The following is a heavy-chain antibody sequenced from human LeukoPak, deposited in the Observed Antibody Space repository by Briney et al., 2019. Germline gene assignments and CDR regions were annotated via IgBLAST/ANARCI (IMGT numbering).Heavy chain of an antibody. Sequence: PSETLSFTCTVSGGSISSSSYYWGWIRQPPGKGLEWIGTIYYSGSTYYNPSLKSRVTISVDTSKNQFSLNLSSVTAADTAVYYCARHRKLLWFGGPFYFDYWGQGTLVTVSS. D-gene: IGHD3-10*01. CDR2: IYYSGST. J-gene: IGHJ4*02. V-gene: IGHV4-39*01. CDR3: ARHRKLLWFGGPFYFDY. CDR1: GGSISSSSYY.